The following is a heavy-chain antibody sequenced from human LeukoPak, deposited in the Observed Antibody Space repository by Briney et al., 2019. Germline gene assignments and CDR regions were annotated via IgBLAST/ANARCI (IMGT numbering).Heavy chain of an antibody. CDR1: GGSFSGYY. V-gene: IGHV4-34*01. Sequence: SETLSLTRAVYGGSFSGYYWSCIRQPPGKGLEWMAEINHSGSTNYNPSLKSRVNISVDTCKNQFSLKLSSVTAADTAVYYCARDSGFRRVPYYYYGMDVWGQGTTVTVSS. CDR2: INHSGST. J-gene: IGHJ6*02. CDR3: ARDSGFRRVPYYYYGMDV. D-gene: IGHD2-15*01.